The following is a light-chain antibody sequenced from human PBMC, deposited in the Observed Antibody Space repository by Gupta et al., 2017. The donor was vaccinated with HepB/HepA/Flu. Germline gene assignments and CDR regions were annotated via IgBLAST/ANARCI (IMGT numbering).Light chain of an antibody. CDR1: QSISSY. CDR2: AAS. J-gene: IGKJ5*01. V-gene: IGKV1-39*01. CDR3: QQSDSTPHT. Sequence: DIQMTQSPSSLSASVGDRVTITCRASQSISSYLNWYQQKPGKAPKLLIYAASSVQSGVPSRFSGSGSGTDFTLTISRLQPEDFATYYCQQSDSTPHTFGQGTLVEIK.